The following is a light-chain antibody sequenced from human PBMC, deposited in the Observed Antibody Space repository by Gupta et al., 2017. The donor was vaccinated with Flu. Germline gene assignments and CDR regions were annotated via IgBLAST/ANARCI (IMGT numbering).Light chain of an antibody. CDR2: DND. V-gene: IGLV6-57*01. Sequence: NFMLTQPHSVSESPGKTVTIACTHSGAGVAGSYVRWYQRRPGSSTNSVIYDNDQRPSGVPYRFSGSIDSASTSASPTISGLKAEDDYYYFSQDYDSSTWIFGGGTKLTVL. CDR3: QDYDSSTWI. CDR1: GAGVAGSY. J-gene: IGLJ3*02.